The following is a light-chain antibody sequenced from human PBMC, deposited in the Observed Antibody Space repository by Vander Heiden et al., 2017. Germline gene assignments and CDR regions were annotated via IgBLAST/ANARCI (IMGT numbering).Light chain of an antibody. CDR2: DAS. CDR3: QQANSFPLT. CDR1: QGISSW. V-gene: IGKV1-12*01. J-gene: IGKJ4*01. Sequence: DIHMTHSPSSVSASVGDRVTLTCRASQGISSWVAWYQQKPGKAPKLLIYDASSLQSGVPSRFSGSGSGTDFTLTISSLQPEDFATYYCQQANSFPLTFGGGTKVQIK.